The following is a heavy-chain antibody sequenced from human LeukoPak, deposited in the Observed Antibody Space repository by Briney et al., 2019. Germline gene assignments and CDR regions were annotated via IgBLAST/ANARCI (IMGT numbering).Heavy chain of an antibody. CDR3: ARLGGTNWYNWFDP. Sequence: PSETLSLTCTVSGASISSDYWSWLRQPAGKGLEWLGRVYPTGSTNFSPSLKNRVTMSIDTSKNQFSLNLNCVPAADTAVYYCARLGGTNWYNWFDPWGQGTLVTVSS. CDR2: VYPTGST. D-gene: IGHD1-1*01. J-gene: IGHJ5*02. CDR1: GASISSDY. V-gene: IGHV4-4*07.